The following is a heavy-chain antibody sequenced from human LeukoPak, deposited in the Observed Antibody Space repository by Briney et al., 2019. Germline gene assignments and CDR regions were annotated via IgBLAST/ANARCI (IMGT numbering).Heavy chain of an antibody. CDR2: IYYSGDT. CDR1: GGSLTSTGYY. D-gene: IGHD4-23*01. CDR3: ARWVTGNLAFDI. Sequence: SETLSLTCTVFGGSLTSTGYYWGWIRQPPGKGLEWIGHIYYSGDTYYNPSLKSRVTISVDTSKNQFSLKLSSVTAADTAVYYCARWVTGNLAFDIWGQGTMVTVSS. V-gene: IGHV4-39*01. J-gene: IGHJ3*02.